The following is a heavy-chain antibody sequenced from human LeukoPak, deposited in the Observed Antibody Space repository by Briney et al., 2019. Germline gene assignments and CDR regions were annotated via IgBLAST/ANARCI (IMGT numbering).Heavy chain of an antibody. CDR1: GYTFTGYY. Sequence: ASVKVSFKASGYTFTGYYTHWVRQAPGQGLEWMGWINPNSGGTNYAQKFQGRVTMTRDTSISTAYMELSRLRSDDTAVYYCARDSGERGSGSYLIAYWGQGTLVTVSS. V-gene: IGHV1-2*02. CDR3: ARDSGERGSGSYLIAY. D-gene: IGHD3-10*01. J-gene: IGHJ4*02. CDR2: INPNSGGT.